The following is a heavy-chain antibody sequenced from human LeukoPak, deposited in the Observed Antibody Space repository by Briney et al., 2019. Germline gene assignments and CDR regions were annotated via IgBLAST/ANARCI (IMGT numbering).Heavy chain of an antibody. V-gene: IGHV3-21*01. CDR2: ISSSSSYI. Sequence: GGSLRLSCAASGFTFSSYSMNWVRQAPGKGLEWVSSISSSSSYIYYADSVKGRFTISGDNAKNSLYLQMNSLRAEDTAVNYCARESKWFGELCAFDIWGQGTMVTVSS. CDR3: ARESKWFGELCAFDI. CDR1: GFTFSSYS. J-gene: IGHJ3*02. D-gene: IGHD3-10*01.